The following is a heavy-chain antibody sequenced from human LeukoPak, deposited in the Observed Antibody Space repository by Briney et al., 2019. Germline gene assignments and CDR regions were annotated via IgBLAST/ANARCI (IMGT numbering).Heavy chain of an antibody. CDR1: GGSFSGYY. Sequence: SETLSLTCAVYGGSFSGYYWSWIRQPPGKGLEWIGSIYHSGSTYYNPSLKSRVTISVDTGFPRPQTSSNQFSLNLTSVTAADTAVYYCATISAGGFDPWGQGTLVTVSS. J-gene: IGHJ5*02. V-gene: IGHV4-34*01. CDR3: ATISAGGFDP. CDR2: IYHSGST. D-gene: IGHD3-3*02.